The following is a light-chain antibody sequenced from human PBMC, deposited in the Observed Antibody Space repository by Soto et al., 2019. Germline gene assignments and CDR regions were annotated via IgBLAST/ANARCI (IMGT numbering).Light chain of an antibody. Sequence: QSVLTQPPSASGSPGQSVTISCTGTSSDVGGYNYVSWYQQHPGKAPKLMIYEVSKRPSGVPDRFSGSKSSNTASLTVSGLQAEDEADYYCNSYAGSNNFLFGTGTKLTVL. J-gene: IGLJ1*01. V-gene: IGLV2-8*01. CDR1: SSDVGGYNY. CDR2: EVS. CDR3: NSYAGSNNFL.